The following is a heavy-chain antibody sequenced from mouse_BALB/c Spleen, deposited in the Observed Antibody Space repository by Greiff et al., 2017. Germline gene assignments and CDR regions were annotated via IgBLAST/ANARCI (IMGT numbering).Heavy chain of an antibody. Sequence: EVQRVESGGGLVQPKGSLKLSCAASGFTFNTYAMNWVRQAPGKGLEWVARIRSKSNNYATYYADSVKDRFTISRDDSQSMLYLQMNNLKTEDTAMYYCVRGELLRPYYAMDYWGQGTSVTVSS. CDR1: GFTFNTYA. V-gene: IGHV10-1*02. CDR2: IRSKSNNYAT. J-gene: IGHJ4*01. D-gene: IGHD1-2*01. CDR3: VRGELLRPYYAMDY.